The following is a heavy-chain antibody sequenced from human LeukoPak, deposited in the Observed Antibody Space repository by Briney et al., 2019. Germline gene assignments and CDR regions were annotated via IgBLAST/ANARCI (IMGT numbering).Heavy chain of an antibody. CDR3: SRDDIAATYYDFGMDV. Sequence: GASVKVSCKASGFSLSDYAINWVRQAPGQGLEWMGWINTNTGDPTYAQAFSGRFVFSLDTSVSTTYLQINSLKAEDSAIYYCSRDDIAATYYDFGMDVWGQGTTVTVSS. J-gene: IGHJ6*02. V-gene: IGHV7-4-1*02. CDR2: INTNTGDP. D-gene: IGHD6-25*01. CDR1: GFSLSDYA.